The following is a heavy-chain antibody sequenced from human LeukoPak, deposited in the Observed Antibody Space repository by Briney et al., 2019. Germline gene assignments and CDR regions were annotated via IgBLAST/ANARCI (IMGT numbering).Heavy chain of an antibody. Sequence: GGSLRLSCAASGFTFRSYGMHWVRQAPGKGLEWVAVIWYDGSNKYYADSVKGRFTISRDNSKNTLYLQMNSLRAEDTAVYYCARDNGGDGNIDYWGQGTLVTVSS. D-gene: IGHD1-14*01. V-gene: IGHV3-33*01. CDR3: ARDNGGDGNIDY. CDR2: IWYDGSNK. J-gene: IGHJ4*02. CDR1: GFTFRSYG.